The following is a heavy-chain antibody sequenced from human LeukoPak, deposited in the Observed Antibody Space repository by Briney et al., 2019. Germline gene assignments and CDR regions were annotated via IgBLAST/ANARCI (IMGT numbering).Heavy chain of an antibody. CDR1: GGSISSGDYS. Sequence: TLSLTCTVSGGSISSGDYSWSWVRQPPGKGLEWIGYVYYSVGTYYNPSLKSRVSISVDTSKNHFSLKLSAVSSADTAVYYGARNRWYYDFWSGYYADYYYYYIDGWGKGTTVTVSS. CDR3: ARNRWYYDFWSGYYADYYYYYIDG. D-gene: IGHD3-3*01. V-gene: IGHV4-30-4*08. J-gene: IGHJ6*03. CDR2: VYYSVGT.